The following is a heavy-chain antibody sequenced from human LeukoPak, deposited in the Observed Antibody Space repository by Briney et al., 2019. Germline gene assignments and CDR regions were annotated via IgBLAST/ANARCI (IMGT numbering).Heavy chain of an antibody. J-gene: IGHJ6*02. CDR1: GDSVSSNSAA. CDR3: ARVVVVPAAMVGYYYYYGMDV. V-gene: IGHV6-1*01. CDR2: TYYRSKWYN. D-gene: IGHD2-2*01. Sequence: SQTLSLTCAISGDSVSSNSAAWNWIRQSPSRGLEWLGRTYYRSKWYNDYAVSVKSRITINPDTPKNQFSLQLNSVTPEDTAVYYCARVVVVPAAMVGYYYYYGMDVWGQGTTVTVSS.